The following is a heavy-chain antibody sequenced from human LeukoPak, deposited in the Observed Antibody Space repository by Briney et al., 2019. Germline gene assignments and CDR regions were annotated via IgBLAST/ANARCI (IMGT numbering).Heavy chain of an antibody. Sequence: ASVKVSCKASGYTFTSYGISWVRQAPGQGLEWMGWISAYNGNTNYAQKLQGRVTMTTDTSPSTAYMELRSLRSDDTAVYYCARDWSGPFGVVTPFEPTFDYWGQGTLVTVSS. V-gene: IGHV1-18*01. CDR2: ISAYNGNT. CDR3: ARDWSGPFGVVTPFEPTFDY. D-gene: IGHD3-3*01. CDR1: GYTFTSYG. J-gene: IGHJ4*02.